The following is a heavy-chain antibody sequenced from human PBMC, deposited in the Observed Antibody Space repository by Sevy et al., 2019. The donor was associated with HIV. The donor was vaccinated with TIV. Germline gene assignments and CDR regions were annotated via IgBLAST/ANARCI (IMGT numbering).Heavy chain of an antibody. D-gene: IGHD2-21*01. V-gene: IGHV3-48*03. CDR1: GFSFSSYE. J-gene: IGHJ4*02. Sequence: GGSLRLSCAASGFSFSSYEMNWVRQAPGKGLEWVSSISQSGDTTYYSDSLKGRFTISRDNAKNSLYLQIGSLRAEDTAVYYGGWVLPPSATVVPHFDYWGQGTLVTVSS. CDR2: ISQSGDTT. CDR3: GWVLPPSATVVPHFDY.